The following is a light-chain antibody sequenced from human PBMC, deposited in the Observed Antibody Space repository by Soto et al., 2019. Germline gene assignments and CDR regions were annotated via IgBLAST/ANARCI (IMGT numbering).Light chain of an antibody. J-gene: IGKJ1*01. CDR2: GAS. Sequence: EIVLTQSPGTLSLSAGERATLSCRASQSVSSSYLAWYQQKPGQAPRLLIYGASSRATGIPDRFSGSGSGTDFTLTISRLDPEDFAVYYCQQYGSSSVTFGQGTKVDIK. CDR3: QQYGSSSVT. CDR1: QSVSSSY. V-gene: IGKV3-20*01.